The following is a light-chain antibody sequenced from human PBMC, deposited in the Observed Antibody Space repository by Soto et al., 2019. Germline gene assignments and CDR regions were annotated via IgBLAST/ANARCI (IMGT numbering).Light chain of an antibody. J-gene: IGLJ3*02. CDR3: GAWDDSLNGLWV. V-gene: IGLV1-44*01. CDR1: NSNIGSNT. Sequence: QSVLTQPPSASGTPGQRVIISCSGSNSNIGSNTVTWYQQFPGTAPKLLIYSNDQRPAGVPDRFSGSKSGISASLAISGLQSEDEADYYCGAWDDSLNGLWVFGGGTKLTVL. CDR2: SND.